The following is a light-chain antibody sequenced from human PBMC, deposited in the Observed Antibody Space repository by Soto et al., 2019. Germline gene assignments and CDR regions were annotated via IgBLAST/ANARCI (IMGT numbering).Light chain of an antibody. CDR3: QQYNNWPPST. J-gene: IGKJ1*01. CDR2: GAS. V-gene: IGKV3-15*01. CDR1: QSIRSN. Sequence: EIVMTQSPPTLSVSPGERAALSFRSSQSIRSNLAWYQQKPGQAPRLLIYGASTRATGIPARFSGSGSGTEFTLTISSLQSEDFAVYYCQQYNNWPPSTFGQGTKVDI.